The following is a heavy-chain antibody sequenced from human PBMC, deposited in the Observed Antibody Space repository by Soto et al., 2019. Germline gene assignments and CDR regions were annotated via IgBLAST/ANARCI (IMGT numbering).Heavy chain of an antibody. Sequence: GASVKVSCKVSGYTLTELSMHWVRQAPGKGLEWMGGFDPEDGETIYAQKFQGRVTMTADTSTSTAYMELRSLRSDDTAVYYCARGDSSSWSPSLDDAFDIWGQGTMVTVSS. CDR3: ARGDSSSWSPSLDDAFDI. J-gene: IGHJ3*02. D-gene: IGHD6-13*01. CDR1: GYTLTELS. CDR2: FDPEDGET. V-gene: IGHV1-24*01.